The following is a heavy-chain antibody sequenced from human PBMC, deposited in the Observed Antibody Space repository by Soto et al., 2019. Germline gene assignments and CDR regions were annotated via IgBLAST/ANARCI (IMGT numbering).Heavy chain of an antibody. CDR2: IHHSGTT. Sequence: QVQLQESGPGLVKPSETLSLTCSVSGGSISSNWWSWVRQPPGNGLEWIGEIHHSGTTNYNPSLTSVVTISVNQSKKLLSLNRNSGTGADTAVYYCAGHRALATMMGFVYWGQGTVVTVSS. CDR1: GGSISSNW. CDR3: AGHRALATMMGFVY. D-gene: IGHD3-22*01. V-gene: IGHV4-4*02. J-gene: IGHJ4*02.